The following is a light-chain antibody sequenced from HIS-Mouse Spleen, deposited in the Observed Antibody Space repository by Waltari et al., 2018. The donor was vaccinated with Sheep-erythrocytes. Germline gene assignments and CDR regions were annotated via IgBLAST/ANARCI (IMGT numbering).Light chain of an antibody. J-gene: IGKJ2*01. Sequence: EIVMTQSPATLSVSPGERATLSCRASQSVSSNLAWYQQNPGQAPRLIIYGASTRATGIPARFSGSGSGTEFTLTISSMQSEDFAVYYCQQYNNWPPPYTFGQGTKLEIK. CDR3: QQYNNWPPPYT. CDR2: GAS. V-gene: IGKV3-15*01. CDR1: QSVSSN.